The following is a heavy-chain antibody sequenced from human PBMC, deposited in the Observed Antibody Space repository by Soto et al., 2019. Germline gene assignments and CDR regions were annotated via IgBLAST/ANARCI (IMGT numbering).Heavy chain of an antibody. Sequence: QVLLVESGGGVVQPGRSLRISCAVSGFTFSSFGMHWVRQAPGKGLEWVAVISDDGSSKHYADSLKGRFTISRDNSNNTLYLQMDSLGPEDTAGYYCAKDRWGDFGDLNLPGYWGQGTLVTVSS. V-gene: IGHV3-30*18. J-gene: IGHJ4*02. D-gene: IGHD4-17*01. CDR1: GFTFSSFG. CDR2: ISDDGSSK. CDR3: AKDRWGDFGDLNLPGY.